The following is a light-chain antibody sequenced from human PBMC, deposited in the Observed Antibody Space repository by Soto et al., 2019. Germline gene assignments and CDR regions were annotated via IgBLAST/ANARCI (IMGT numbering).Light chain of an antibody. CDR2: KAS. Sequence: PSTLSASVGDRVTITCRASQSISSWLAWYQQKPGKAPKLLIYKASSLETGVPSRFSGSGSGTEFTLTISSLQPDDFATYYCKQYKSYSLTFGGGTKVDIK. V-gene: IGKV1-5*03. CDR3: KQYKSYSLT. CDR1: QSISSW. J-gene: IGKJ4*01.